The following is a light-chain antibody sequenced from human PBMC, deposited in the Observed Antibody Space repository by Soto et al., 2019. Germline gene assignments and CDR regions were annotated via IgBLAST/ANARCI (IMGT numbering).Light chain of an antibody. CDR1: QSVSSY. CDR3: QQRRA. CDR2: DAS. J-gene: IGKJ1*01. Sequence: EIVLTQSPATLSLSPGERATLSCRASQSVSSYLAWYQQKPGQAPRLLIYDASNRATGIPARFSGSVSGTDFTLTMRSLEPEDFAVYYCQQRRAFGQGTKVEIK. V-gene: IGKV3-11*01.